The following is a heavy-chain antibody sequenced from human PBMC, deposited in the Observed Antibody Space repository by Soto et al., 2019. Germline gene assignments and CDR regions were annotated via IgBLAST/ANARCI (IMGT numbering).Heavy chain of an antibody. CDR3: ARDGTWTYSSGWYSRTHYFDY. V-gene: IGHV3-30-3*01. CDR2: ISYDGSNK. J-gene: IGHJ4*02. D-gene: IGHD6-19*01. CDR1: GFTFSSYA. Sequence: QVQLVESGGGVVQPGRSLRLSCAASGFTFSSYAMHWVRQAPGKGLEWVAVISYDGSNKYYADSVKGRFTISRDNSKNTLYLQMNSLRAEDTAVYYCARDGTWTYSSGWYSRTHYFDYWGQGTLVTVSS.